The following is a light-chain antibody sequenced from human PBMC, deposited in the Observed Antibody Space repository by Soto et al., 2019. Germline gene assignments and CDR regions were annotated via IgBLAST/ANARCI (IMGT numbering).Light chain of an antibody. V-gene: IGLV2-14*01. CDR1: SSDVGDYNY. CDR2: DVS. J-gene: IGLJ1*01. Sequence: QSVLTQPASVSGSPGQSITISCTGTSSDVGDYNYVSWYQQHPGKAPKLMIYDVSNRPSGVSNRFSGSKSGNTASLTISGLQAEDEADYYCSSYTRSSACVFGTGTRTPS. CDR3: SSYTRSSACV.